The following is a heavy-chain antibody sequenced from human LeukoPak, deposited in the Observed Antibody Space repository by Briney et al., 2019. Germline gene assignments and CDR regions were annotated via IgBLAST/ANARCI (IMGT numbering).Heavy chain of an antibody. D-gene: IGHD3-22*01. V-gene: IGHV3-11*01. Sequence: PGGSLRLSCVASGFTFSDYYMSWIRQTPGKGLEWVSYISSSGTTIYYADSVKGRFTISRDNAKNSLYLQMNSLRAEDTAVYYCARRKNYYDSSGYYTIYYFDYWGQGTLVTVSS. CDR1: GFTFSDYY. CDR2: ISSSGTTI. CDR3: ARRKNYYDSSGYYTIYYFDY. J-gene: IGHJ4*02.